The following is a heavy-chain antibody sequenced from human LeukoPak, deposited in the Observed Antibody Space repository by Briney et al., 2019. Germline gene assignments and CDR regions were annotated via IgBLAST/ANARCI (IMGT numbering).Heavy chain of an antibody. D-gene: IGHD2-15*01. V-gene: IGHV4-31*03. Sequence: SQTLSLTCTVSGGSTSSGGYYWSWIRQHPGKGLEWIGYIYYSGSTDYNPSLKSRVTISIDTSKNQFSLKLSSVTAADTAVYYCASDTGRGYCSGGTCYSGFDPWGQGTLVTVSS. CDR2: IYYSGST. J-gene: IGHJ5*02. CDR1: GGSTSSGGYY. CDR3: ASDTGRGYCSGGTCYSGFDP.